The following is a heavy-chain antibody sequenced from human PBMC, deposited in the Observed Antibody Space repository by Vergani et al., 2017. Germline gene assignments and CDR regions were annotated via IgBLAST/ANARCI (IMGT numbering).Heavy chain of an antibody. V-gene: IGHV7-4-1*02. Sequence: QVQLVQSGAEVKKPGSSVKVSCKASGYSFISYGMNWVRQAPGQGLEWMGRINTNTGNPTYAQGFTGRFVLSLDTSVSTACLQISSLKAEDTAVYYCATDSGDGSDMWGQGTMVTVSS. CDR2: INTNTGNP. CDR1: GYSFISYG. J-gene: IGHJ3*02. D-gene: IGHD6-25*01. CDR3: ATDSGDGSDM.